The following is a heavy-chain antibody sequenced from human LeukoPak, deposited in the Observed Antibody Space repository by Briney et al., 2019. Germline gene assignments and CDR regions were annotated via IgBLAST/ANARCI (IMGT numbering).Heavy chain of an antibody. CDR3: ARNTAMVMYYFDY. Sequence: GASVKVSCKASGGTFSSYAIRWVRQAPGQGLEWMGRIIPILGIANYAQKFQGRVTITADKSTSTAYMELSSLGSEDTAVYYCARNTAMVMYYFDYWGQGTLVTVSS. CDR2: IIPILGIA. D-gene: IGHD5-18*01. V-gene: IGHV1-69*04. J-gene: IGHJ4*02. CDR1: GGTFSSYA.